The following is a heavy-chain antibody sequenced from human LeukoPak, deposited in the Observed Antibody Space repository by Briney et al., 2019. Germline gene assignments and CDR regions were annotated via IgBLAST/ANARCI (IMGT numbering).Heavy chain of an antibody. CDR2: IKQDGSEK. Sequence: PGGSLRLXCAASGFTFSSYWMSWVRRAPGKGLESVANIKQDGSEKYYVDSVKGRFTISRDNAKNTLYLQMNSLRAADTAVYSCARDFGAVAGSGYWGQGTLVTVSS. D-gene: IGHD6-19*01. CDR3: ARDFGAVAGSGY. CDR1: GFTFSSYW. J-gene: IGHJ4*02. V-gene: IGHV3-7*01.